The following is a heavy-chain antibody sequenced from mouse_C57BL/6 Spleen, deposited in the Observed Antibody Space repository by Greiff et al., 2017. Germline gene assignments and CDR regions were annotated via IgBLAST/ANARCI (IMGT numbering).Heavy chain of an antibody. V-gene: IGHV1-19*01. D-gene: IGHD1-1*01. CDR2: INPYNGGT. CDR1: GYTFTDYY. Sequence: EVQLQQSGPVLVKPGASVKMSCKASGYTFTDYYMNWVKQSHGKSLEWIGVINPYNGGTSYNQKFKGKATLTVDKSSSTAYMELNSLTSEDSAVYYCARRRSITGFDYWGQGTTLTVSS. J-gene: IGHJ2*01. CDR3: ARRRSITGFDY.